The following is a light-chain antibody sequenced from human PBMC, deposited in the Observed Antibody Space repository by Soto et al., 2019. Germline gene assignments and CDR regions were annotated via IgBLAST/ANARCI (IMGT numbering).Light chain of an antibody. J-gene: IGLJ1*01. V-gene: IGLV2-23*01. CDR3: CLYVAGDTYV. Sequence: QSVLTQPASVSGSPGQSITISCTGISSDAGSYNLVSWYQHHPGKAPKLIIYEGSKRPSGVSNRFSGSKSGKTASLTISGGQAEDDADDYCCLYVAGDTYVFATGTKLTVL. CDR2: EGS. CDR1: SSDAGSYNL.